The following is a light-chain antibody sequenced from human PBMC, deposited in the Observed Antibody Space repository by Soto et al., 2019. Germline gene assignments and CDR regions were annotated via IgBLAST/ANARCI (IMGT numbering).Light chain of an antibody. CDR3: SSYTSSSTLLYV. J-gene: IGLJ1*01. Sequence: QSALTQPASVSGSPGQSITISCTGTSRDVGGYNYVSWYQQHPGKAPKLMIYDVSNRPSGVSNRFSGSKSGNTAFLTISGLQAEDEADYYCSSYTSSSTLLYVFGSGTKVTVL. V-gene: IGLV2-14*01. CDR2: DVS. CDR1: SRDVGGYNY.